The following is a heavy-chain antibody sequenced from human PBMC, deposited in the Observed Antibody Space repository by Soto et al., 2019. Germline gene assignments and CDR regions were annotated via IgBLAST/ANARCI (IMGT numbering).Heavy chain of an antibody. Sequence: QVQLVESGGGVVQPGRSLRLSCAASGFTFSSYGMHWVRQAPGKGLEWVAVISYDGSNKYYADSVKGRFTISRDNSKNTLXXQXNXXRAEDTAVYYCAKDGVPFLLWFGDPFGYYYYGMDVWGQGTTVTVSS. CDR2: ISYDGSNK. CDR3: AKDGVPFLLWFGDPFGYYYYGMDV. D-gene: IGHD3-10*01. CDR1: GFTFSSYG. V-gene: IGHV3-30*18. J-gene: IGHJ6*02.